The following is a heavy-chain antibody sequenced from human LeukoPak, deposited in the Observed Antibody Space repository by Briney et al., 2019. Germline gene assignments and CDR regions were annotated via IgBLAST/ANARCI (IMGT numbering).Heavy chain of an antibody. V-gene: IGHV3-30*03. J-gene: IGHJ4*02. Sequence: GGSLRLSCAASGFTFSSYGLHWVRQAPGKGLEWVAVISYDGSNKYYADSVKGRFTISRDNSKNTLYLQMNSLRAEDTAVYYCAREAVGAIYFDYWGQGTLVTVFS. CDR2: ISYDGSNK. CDR1: GFTFSSYG. CDR3: AREAVGAIYFDY. D-gene: IGHD1-26*01.